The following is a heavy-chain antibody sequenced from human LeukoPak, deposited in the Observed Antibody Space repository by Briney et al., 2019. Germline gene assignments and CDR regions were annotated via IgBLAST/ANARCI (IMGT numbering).Heavy chain of an antibody. Sequence: GRSLRLSCAASGFTFSSYGMHWVRQAPGKGLEWVAVISYDGSNKYYADSVKGRFTISRDNSKNTLYLRMNSLRAEDTAVYYCATRITMVRGVMNWFDPWGQGTLVTVSS. V-gene: IGHV3-30*03. CDR1: GFTFSSYG. CDR3: ATRITMVRGVMNWFDP. CDR2: ISYDGSNK. J-gene: IGHJ5*02. D-gene: IGHD3-10*01.